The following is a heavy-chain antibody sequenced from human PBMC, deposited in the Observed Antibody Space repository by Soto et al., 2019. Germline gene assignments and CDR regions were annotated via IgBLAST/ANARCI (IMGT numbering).Heavy chain of an antibody. CDR3: AKAALGYCSGGSCHNFDY. D-gene: IGHD2-15*01. V-gene: IGHV3-23*01. J-gene: IGHJ4*02. CDR1: GFTFSSYA. CDR2: ISGSGGST. Sequence: GESLKISCAASGFTFSSYAMSWVRQAPGKGLEWVSAISGSGGSTYYADSVKGRFTISRDNSKNTLYLQMNSLRAEDTAVYYCAKAALGYCSGGSCHNFDYWGQGTLVTVSS.